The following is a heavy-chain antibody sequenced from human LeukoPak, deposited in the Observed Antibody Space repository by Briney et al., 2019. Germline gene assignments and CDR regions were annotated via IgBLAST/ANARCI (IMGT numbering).Heavy chain of an antibody. Sequence: KPSETLSLTCAVYGGSFSGYYWSWIRQPPGKGLEWIGSIYYSGSTYYNPSLKSRVTISVDTSKNQFSLKLSSVTAADTAVYYCARDISLHGFDPWGQGTLVTVSS. J-gene: IGHJ5*02. D-gene: IGHD1-14*01. CDR1: GGSFSGYY. CDR2: IYYSGST. V-gene: IGHV4-34*01. CDR3: ARDISLHGFDP.